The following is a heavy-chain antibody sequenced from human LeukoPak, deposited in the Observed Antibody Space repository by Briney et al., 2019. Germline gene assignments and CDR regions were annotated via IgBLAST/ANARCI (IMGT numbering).Heavy chain of an antibody. CDR1: GFTFSSYS. J-gene: IGHJ4*02. D-gene: IGHD3-10*01. Sequence: GGSLRLSCAASGFTFSSYSMNWVRQAPGKGLEWVSSISSSSSYIYYADSVKGRFTISRDNAKNSLYLQMNSLRAEDTAVYYCAGGPSITMVRGPTGGPLDYWGQGTLVTVSS. CDR2: ISSSSSYI. CDR3: AGGPSITMVRGPTGGPLDY. V-gene: IGHV3-21*01.